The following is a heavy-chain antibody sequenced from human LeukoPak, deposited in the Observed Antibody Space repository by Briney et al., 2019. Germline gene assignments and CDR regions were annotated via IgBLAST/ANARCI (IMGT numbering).Heavy chain of an antibody. J-gene: IGHJ1*01. CDR2: IIPIFGTA. V-gene: IGHV1-69*05. CDR3: AKGGYGGNSLGYFQH. CDR1: GGTFSSYA. D-gene: IGHD4-23*01. Sequence: SVKVSCKASGGTFSSYAISWVRQAPGQGLEWMGGIIPIFGTANYAQKFQGRVTITTDESTSTAYMELSSLRSEDTAAYYCAKGGYGGNSLGYFQHWGQGTLVTVSS.